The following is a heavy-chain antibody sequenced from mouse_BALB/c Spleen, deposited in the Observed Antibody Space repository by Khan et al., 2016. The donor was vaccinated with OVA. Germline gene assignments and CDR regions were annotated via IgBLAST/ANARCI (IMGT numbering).Heavy chain of an antibody. CDR2: INPTSGYT. Sequence: VKLMESGAELAKPGASVKMSCKASGYTFTTYWMHWVKQRPGQGLEWIGYINPTSGYTDYNQKFKDKATLTADKSSSTAYMQLSSLTSDDSAVYYCARDRSDYWGQGTTLTVSS. CDR3: ARDRSDY. V-gene: IGHV1-7*01. J-gene: IGHJ2*01. CDR1: GYTFTTYW.